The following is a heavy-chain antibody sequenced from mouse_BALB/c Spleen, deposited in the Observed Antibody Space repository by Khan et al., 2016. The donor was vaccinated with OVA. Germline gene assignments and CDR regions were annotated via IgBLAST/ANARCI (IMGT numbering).Heavy chain of an antibody. D-gene: IGHD2-1*01. CDR2: ISDGGSYT. V-gene: IGHV5-4*02. CDR3: ARVFYGNPFAY. CDR1: GFTFSDYY. Sequence: EVELVESGGGLVKPGGSLKLSCAASGFTFSDYYMYWVRQTPEKRLEWVATISDGGSYTYYPDSVKGRFTISRDDAKNNLYLQMSSLKSDDTAMYYCARVFYGNPFAYWGQGTLVTVSA. J-gene: IGHJ3*01.